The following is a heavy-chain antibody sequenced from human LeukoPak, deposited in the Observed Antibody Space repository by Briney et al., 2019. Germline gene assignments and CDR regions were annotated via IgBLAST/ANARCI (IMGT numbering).Heavy chain of an antibody. J-gene: IGHJ4*02. D-gene: IGHD4-17*01. V-gene: IGHV3-48*03. CDR2: ISSSGSTI. CDR3: DVDYGDYVESG. CDR1: GFTFSSYE. Sequence: PGGSLRLSCAASGFTFSSYEMNWVRQAPGKGLEWVSYISSSGSTIYYADSVKGRFTISRDNAKNSLYLQMNSLRAEDTAVYYCDVDYGDYVESGWGQGTLVTVSS.